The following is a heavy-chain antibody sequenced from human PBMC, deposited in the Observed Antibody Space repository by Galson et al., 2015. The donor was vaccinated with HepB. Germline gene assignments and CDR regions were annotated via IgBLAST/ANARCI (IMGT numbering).Heavy chain of an antibody. J-gene: IGHJ4*02. D-gene: IGHD6-13*01. Sequence: SLRLSCAASGFTFSNYAMHWVRQAPDKGLEWVAVISYDGSKKFYADSVKGRFTISRDISKNTLYLQMSSLRIEDAAVYYRARDRLVYSNTWDFLDSWGQGTLVTVSS. CDR3: ARDRLVYSNTWDFLDS. CDR1: GFTFSNYA. V-gene: IGHV3-30-3*01. CDR2: ISYDGSKK.